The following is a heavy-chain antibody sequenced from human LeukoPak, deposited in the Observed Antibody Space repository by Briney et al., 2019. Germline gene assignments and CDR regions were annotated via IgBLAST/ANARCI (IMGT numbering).Heavy chain of an antibody. CDR2: IVVGSGNT. CDR3: AARVGATLRGRVDYYYYYMDV. V-gene: IGHV1-58*02. D-gene: IGHD1-26*01. Sequence: ASVKVSCKASGFTFTSSAMQWVRQARGQRLEWIGWIVVGSGNTNYAQKFQERVTITRDMSTSTAYMELSSLRSEDTAVYYCAARVGATLRGRVDYYYYYMDVWGKGTTVTVSS. CDR1: GFTFTSSA. J-gene: IGHJ6*03.